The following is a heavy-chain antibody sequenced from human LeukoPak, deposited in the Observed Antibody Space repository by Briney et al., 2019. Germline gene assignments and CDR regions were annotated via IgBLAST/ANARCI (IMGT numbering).Heavy chain of an antibody. Sequence: GASVKVSCKASGYTFTGYYMHWVRQAPGQGFEWMGWINPNSGGTNYAQKFQGRVTMTRDTSISTAYMELSRLRSDDTAVYYCAREHIVVVTAIPDYYYYMDVWGKGATVTVSS. D-gene: IGHD2-21*02. CDR3: AREHIVVVTAIPDYYYYMDV. CDR1: GYTFTGYY. CDR2: INPNSGGT. J-gene: IGHJ6*03. V-gene: IGHV1-2*02.